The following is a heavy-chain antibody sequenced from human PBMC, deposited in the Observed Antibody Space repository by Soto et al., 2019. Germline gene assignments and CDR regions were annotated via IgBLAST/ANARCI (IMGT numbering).Heavy chain of an antibody. CDR3: ARDFRRRWLPLDY. CDR1: GLTFSSYG. V-gene: IGHV3-33*01. CDR2: IWYDGSNK. J-gene: IGHJ4*02. D-gene: IGHD5-12*01. Sequence: QVELVESGGGVVQPGRSLRLSCAASGLTFSSYGMHWVRQAPGKGLEWVAVIWYDGSNKYYADSVKGRFTISRDNSKNTLYLQMNSLRAEDMAVYYCARDFRRRWLPLDYWGQGTLVTVSS.